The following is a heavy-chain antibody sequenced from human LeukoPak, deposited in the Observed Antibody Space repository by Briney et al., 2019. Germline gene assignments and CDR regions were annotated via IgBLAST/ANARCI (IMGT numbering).Heavy chain of an antibody. CDR2: MNPNSGNT. CDR1: GYTFTSYD. D-gene: IGHD6-19*01. V-gene: IGHV1-8*01. J-gene: IGHJ4*02. CDR3: ARDITKAVAGTCFDY. Sequence: GASVKVPCKASGYTFTSYDINWVRQATGQGLKWMGWMNPNSGNTGYAQKFQGRVTMTRNTSISTAYMELNSLRAEDTAVYYCARDITKAVAGTCFDYWGQGTLVTVSS.